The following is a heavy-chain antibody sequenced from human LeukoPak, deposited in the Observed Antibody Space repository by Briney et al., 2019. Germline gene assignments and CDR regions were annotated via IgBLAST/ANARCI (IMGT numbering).Heavy chain of an antibody. CDR2: IYHSGST. CDR3: ARGYGSGAHYYYGMDV. D-gene: IGHD3-10*01. CDR1: GGSISSSNW. J-gene: IGHJ6*04. V-gene: IGHV4-4*02. Sequence: SETLSLTCAGSGGSISSSNWWSWVRQPPGKGLEWIGEIYHSGSTNYNPSLKSRVTISVDKSKNQFSLKLSSVTAADTAVYYCARGYGSGAHYYYGMDVWGKGTTVTVSS.